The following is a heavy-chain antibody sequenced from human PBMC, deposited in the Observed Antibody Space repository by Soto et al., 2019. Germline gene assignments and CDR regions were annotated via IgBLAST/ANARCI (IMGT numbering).Heavy chain of an antibody. J-gene: IGHJ4*02. CDR1: GGSISGSSYY. V-gene: IGHV4-39*07. D-gene: IGHD1-1*01. Sequence: PSETLSLTCTVSGGSISGSSYYWGWIRQPPGKGLEWIGSRYYSGSTNYNPSLKSRVTISVDTSKNQFSLKLSSVTAADTAMYYCARDTTPSLWGQGTLVTVSS. CDR2: RYYSGST. CDR3: ARDTTPSL.